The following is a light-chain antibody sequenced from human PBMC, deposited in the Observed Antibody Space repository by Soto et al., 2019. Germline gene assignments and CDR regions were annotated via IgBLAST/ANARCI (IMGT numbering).Light chain of an antibody. CDR1: SSNIGDNY. Sequence: QSVLTQPPSVSAAPGQKVTISCSGSSSNIGDNYVSWYQQLPGTAPKLLLYDNNKRPSGIPDRFSGSKSGTSATLDITGLQTGDEADDYCLTWDSSLSVGRLGGGTKLTVL. V-gene: IGLV1-51*01. CDR3: LTWDSSLSVGR. CDR2: DNN. J-gene: IGLJ2*01.